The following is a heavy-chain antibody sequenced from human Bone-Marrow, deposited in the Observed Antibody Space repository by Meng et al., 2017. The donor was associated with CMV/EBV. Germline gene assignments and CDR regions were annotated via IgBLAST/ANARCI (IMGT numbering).Heavy chain of an antibody. J-gene: IGHJ4*02. Sequence: GGSLRLSCAASGFTVSSNYMSWVRQAPGKGLEWVSVIYSGGSTYYADSVKGRFTISRDNSKNTLYLQMNSLRAEDTAVYYCARLSSSRVSGYFDYWGQGTLVTFSS. V-gene: IGHV3-53*01. CDR1: GFTVSSNY. CDR2: IYSGGST. D-gene: IGHD6-6*01. CDR3: ARLSSSRVSGYFDY.